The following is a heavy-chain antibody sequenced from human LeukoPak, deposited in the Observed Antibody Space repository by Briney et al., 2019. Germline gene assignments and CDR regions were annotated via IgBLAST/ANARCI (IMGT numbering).Heavy chain of an antibody. CDR3: ARVTGTHTIKFDY. V-gene: IGHV4-39*01. CDR2: IYYSGST. CDR1: GGSISSSYY. D-gene: IGHD1-7*01. J-gene: IGHJ4*02. Sequence: SETLSLTCTVSGGSISSSYYWGWIRQPPGKGLEWIGSIYYSGSTYYNPSLKSRVTISVDTSKSQFSLKLSSVTAADTAVYYCARVTGTHTIKFDYWGQGTLVTVSS.